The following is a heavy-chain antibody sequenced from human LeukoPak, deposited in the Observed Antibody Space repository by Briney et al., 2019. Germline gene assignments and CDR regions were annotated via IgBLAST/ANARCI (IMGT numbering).Heavy chain of an antibody. D-gene: IGHD6-6*01. J-gene: IGHJ4*02. V-gene: IGHV1-46*01. CDR1: GYTFTSYY. CDR3: ARGLKRSGSSDHFDY. Sequence: ASVKVSCKASGYTFTSYYIHWVRQAPGQGLGWMGIINPSGGSTSYAQKFQGGITMTRDTSTSTVYMELSSLRSEDTAVYYCARGLKRSGSSDHFDYWGQGTLVTVSS. CDR2: INPSGGST.